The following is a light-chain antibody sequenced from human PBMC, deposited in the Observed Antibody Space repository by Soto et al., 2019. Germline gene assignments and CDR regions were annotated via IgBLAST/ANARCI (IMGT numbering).Light chain of an antibody. CDR3: QHYNSYSEA. J-gene: IGKJ1*01. CDR2: KAS. Sequence: DIQLTQSPSTLSASVGDRVTMTCRASRSIINWLAWYQQKSGKGPKLLIYKASNLQTGVPSRFSGSGYGTEFTLTISSLQPDDFATYYCQHYNSYSEAFGQGTKVDI. CDR1: RSIINW. V-gene: IGKV1-5*03.